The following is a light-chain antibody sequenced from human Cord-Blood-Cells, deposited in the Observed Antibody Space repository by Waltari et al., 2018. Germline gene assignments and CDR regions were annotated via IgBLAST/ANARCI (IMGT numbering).Light chain of an antibody. V-gene: IGLV3-19*01. Sequence: SSELTHDPAVSVALGQTVRITCQGYSPSSYHASWYQQKPGQAPVLVIYGKNNRPSGIQDRFSGSSSGNTASLTITGAQAEDEADYYCNSRDSSGNHQVVFGGGTKLTVL. CDR2: GKN. J-gene: IGLJ2*01. CDR3: NSRDSSGNHQVV. CDR1: SPSSYH.